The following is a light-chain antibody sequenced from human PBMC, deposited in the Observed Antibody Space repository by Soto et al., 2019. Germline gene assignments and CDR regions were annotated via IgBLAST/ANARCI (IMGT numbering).Light chain of an antibody. J-gene: IGKJ2*01. Sequence: IVLTQSPGTLSLSPGERVSLSCSASQSIAWNTLAWFQQKPGQAPRLLIYQTSARAAGIPDRFSGSGSGTDFTLAISRLEPEDFAVFYCHHYGSTPYIFGQGTKL. V-gene: IGKV3-20*01. CDR2: QTS. CDR1: QSIAWNT. CDR3: HHYGSTPYI.